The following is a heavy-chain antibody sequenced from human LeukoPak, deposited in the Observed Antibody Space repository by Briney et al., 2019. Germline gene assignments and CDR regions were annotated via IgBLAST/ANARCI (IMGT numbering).Heavy chain of an antibody. V-gene: IGHV4-30-4*01. Sequence: SQTLSLTCTVSGGSISSGDYYWSWIRQPPGKGLEWIGYIYYSGSTYYNPSLKSRVTISVDTSKNQFSLKLSSVTAADTAVYYCATAPWDDYYGSRSYPDYWGQGTLVTVSS. D-gene: IGHD3-10*01. CDR1: GGSISSGDYY. CDR3: ATAPWDDYYGSRSYPDY. CDR2: IYYSGST. J-gene: IGHJ4*02.